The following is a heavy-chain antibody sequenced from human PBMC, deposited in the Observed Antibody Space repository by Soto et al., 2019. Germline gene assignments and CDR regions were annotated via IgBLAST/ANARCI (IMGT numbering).Heavy chain of an antibody. CDR1: GFTFSSYG. Sequence: QVQLVESGGGVVQPGRSLRLSCAASGFTFSSYGMHWVRQAPGKGLEWVEVIWYDGSNKYYADSVKGRFTISRDNSKNTLYLQMNSLRAEDTAVYYCSRAHSSSWLGWYSDLWGRGTLVTVSS. J-gene: IGHJ2*01. V-gene: IGHV3-33*01. D-gene: IGHD6-13*01. CDR3: SRAHSSSWLGWYSDL. CDR2: IWYDGSNK.